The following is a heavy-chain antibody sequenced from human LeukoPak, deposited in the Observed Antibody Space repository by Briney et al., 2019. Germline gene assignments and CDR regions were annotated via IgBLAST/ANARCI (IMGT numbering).Heavy chain of an antibody. CDR2: ISWNSGSI. D-gene: IGHD3-22*01. Sequence: PGRSLRLSCAASGFTFDDYAMHWVRQAPGKGLEWVSGISWNSGSIGYADSVKGRFAISRDNAKNSLYLQMNSLRAEDTAVYYCARRINYYDSSGYLYWGQGTLVTVSS. V-gene: IGHV3-9*01. CDR1: GFTFDDYA. CDR3: ARRINYYDSSGYLY. J-gene: IGHJ4*02.